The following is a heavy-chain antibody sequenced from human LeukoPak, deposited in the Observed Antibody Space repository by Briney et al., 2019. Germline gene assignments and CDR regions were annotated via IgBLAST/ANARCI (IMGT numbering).Heavy chain of an antibody. CDR3: ARHSKYYYDSSGSYVGYFQH. CDR2: IYSSGTT. D-gene: IGHD3-22*01. V-gene: IGHV4-4*07. CDR1: GGSISNYY. Sequence: SETLSLTCTVSGGSISNYYWSWIRQPAGKGLEWIGRIYSSGTTIYNPSLKSRVTMSVDTSKNQFSLKLSSVTAADTAVYYCARHSKYYYDSSGSYVGYFQHWGQGTLVTVSS. J-gene: IGHJ1*01.